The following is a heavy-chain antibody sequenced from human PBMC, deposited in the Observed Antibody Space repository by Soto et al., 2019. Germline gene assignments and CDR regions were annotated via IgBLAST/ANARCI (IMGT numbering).Heavy chain of an antibody. CDR3: ARHAVHSSGFIDY. Sequence: QLQLQESGPGLVKPSETLSLTCTVSGGSISSSSYYWGWIRQPPGKGLEWIGSIYYSGSTYYNPSLKSRVTIPVDTSKTPFSLKLSSVTAADTAVYYCARHAVHSSGFIDYWGQGTLVTVSS. CDR2: IYYSGST. CDR1: GGSISSSSYY. V-gene: IGHV4-39*01. J-gene: IGHJ4*02. D-gene: IGHD6-19*01.